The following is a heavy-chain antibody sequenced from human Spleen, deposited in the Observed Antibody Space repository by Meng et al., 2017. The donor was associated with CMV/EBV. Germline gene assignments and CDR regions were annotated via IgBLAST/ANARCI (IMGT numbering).Heavy chain of an antibody. CDR3: GQGLELLA. V-gene: IGHV3-23*01. J-gene: IGHJ6*02. Sequence: GESLKISCAVSGFTFSNYAMSWVRQVPGKGLEWVSVISGRGGSTYFADTYYAASVKGRFTISRDNSKNTLYLQMNSLRAEDTALYYCGQGLELLAWGQGTTVTVSS. D-gene: IGHD1-26*01. CDR1: GFTFSNYA. CDR2: ISGRGGST.